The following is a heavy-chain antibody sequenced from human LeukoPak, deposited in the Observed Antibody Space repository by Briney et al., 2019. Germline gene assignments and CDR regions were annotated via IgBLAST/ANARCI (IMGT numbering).Heavy chain of an antibody. CDR2: IKPDGGEQ. D-gene: IGHD5-12*01. CDR1: GFTFSNYW. J-gene: IGHJ5*02. Sequence: PGGSLRLSCVASGFTFSNYWMNWVRQAPGKGLEWVANIKPDGGEQYYVDSVKGRFTISRDNAENSLYLQLSSLRAEDTAVYYCARGSDIVATIWFDPWGQGILVTVSS. V-gene: IGHV3-7*03. CDR3: ARGSDIVATIWFDP.